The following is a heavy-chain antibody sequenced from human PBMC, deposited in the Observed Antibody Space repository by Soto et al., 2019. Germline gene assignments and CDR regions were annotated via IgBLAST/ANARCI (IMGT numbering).Heavy chain of an antibody. D-gene: IGHD2-15*01. CDR3: ATGLHWSGGSCYYYYGMDV. CDR2: IIPIFGTA. J-gene: IGHJ6*01. CDR1: GGTFSSYA. Sequence: SVKASCKASGGTFSSYAISWVQQAPGQGLEWMGGIIPIFGTAKYAQKFQGRVTITADESTSTAYMELSSLRSEDTAVYYCATGLHWSGGSCYYYYGMDVWGQGTTVTVSS. V-gene: IGHV1-69*13.